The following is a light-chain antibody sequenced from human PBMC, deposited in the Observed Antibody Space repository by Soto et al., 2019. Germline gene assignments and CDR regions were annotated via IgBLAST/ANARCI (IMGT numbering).Light chain of an antibody. CDR3: QQSYSTPWT. J-gene: IGKJ1*01. CDR1: QSISSY. V-gene: IGKV1-39*01. Sequence: DIQMTQSPSSLSASVGDRVTITCRASQSISSYLNWYQQKPGKAPKLLIYAASSLQSGVPLRFSGSRSGTDFTLTISSLQPEDFASYYCQQSYSTPWTFGQGTKV. CDR2: AAS.